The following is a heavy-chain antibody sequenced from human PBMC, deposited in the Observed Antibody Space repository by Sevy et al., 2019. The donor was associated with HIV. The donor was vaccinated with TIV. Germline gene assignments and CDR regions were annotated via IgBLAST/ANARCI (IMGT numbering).Heavy chain of an antibody. Sequence: GGSLRLSCAASGFTFSSYAMSWVRQAPGKGLEWVSAFSGSGGSTYYADSVKGRFTISRDNSKNTLYLQMNSLRAEDTAVYYCAKDRLYDSSGYYYDYWGQGTLVTVSS. CDR3: AKDRLYDSSGYYYDY. CDR1: GFTFSSYA. J-gene: IGHJ4*02. D-gene: IGHD3-22*01. CDR2: FSGSGGST. V-gene: IGHV3-23*01.